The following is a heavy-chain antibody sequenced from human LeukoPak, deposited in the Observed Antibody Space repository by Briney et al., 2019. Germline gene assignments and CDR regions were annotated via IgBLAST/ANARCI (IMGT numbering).Heavy chain of an antibody. CDR2: ISSSSSYI. D-gene: IGHD3-3*01. CDR3: ARAPRPNFWSGYCDY. V-gene: IGHV3-21*01. J-gene: IGHJ4*02. CDR1: GFTFSSYS. Sequence: GGSLRLSCAASGFTFSSYSMNWVRQAPGKGLEWVSSISSSSSYIYYADSVKGRFTISRDNAKNSLYLQMNSLRAEDTAVYYCARAPRPNFWSGYCDYWGQGTLVTVSS.